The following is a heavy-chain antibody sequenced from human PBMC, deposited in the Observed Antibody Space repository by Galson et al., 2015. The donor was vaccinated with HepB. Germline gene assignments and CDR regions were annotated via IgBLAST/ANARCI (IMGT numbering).Heavy chain of an antibody. J-gene: IGHJ4*02. V-gene: IGHV3-73*01. CDR2: IRSKANSYAA. CDR3: QGEHYYGSGSYYIDY. D-gene: IGHD3-10*01. Sequence: SLRLSCAASGFTFSGSAMHWVRQASGKGLEWVGRIRSKANSYAAAYAASVKGRFTISRDDSKNTAYLQMNSLKTEDTAVYYCQGEHYYGSGSYYIDYWGQGTLVTVSS. CDR1: GFTFSGSA.